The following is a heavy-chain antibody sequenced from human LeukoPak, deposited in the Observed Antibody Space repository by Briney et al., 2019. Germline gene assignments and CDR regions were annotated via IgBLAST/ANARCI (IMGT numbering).Heavy chain of an antibody. CDR2: IYTSRST. J-gene: IGHJ6*03. V-gene: IGHV4-4*07. D-gene: IGHD3-10*01. CDR1: GGSLTLYY. CDR3: ARLYGSVYYYYMDV. Sequence: SETLSLTCTVSGGSLTLYYWSWIRQPAGKGLEWIGRIYTSRSTNYNPSLKSRVTMSVDTSKNQFSLKLRSVTAADTAIYYCARLYGSVYYYYMDVWGKGTTVTVSS.